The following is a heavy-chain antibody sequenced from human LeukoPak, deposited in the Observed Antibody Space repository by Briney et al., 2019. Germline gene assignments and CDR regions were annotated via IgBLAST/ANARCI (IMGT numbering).Heavy chain of an antibody. Sequence: GGSLRLSCAASGFTFSSYAIHWVRQAPGKGLEWVAVISYDGSNKYYADSVKGRFTISRDNSKNTLYLQMNSLRAEDTAVYYCARSIAVAGTASDYWGQGTLVTVSS. CDR3: ARSIAVAGTASDY. CDR2: ISYDGSNK. CDR1: GFTFSSYA. V-gene: IGHV3-30-3*01. D-gene: IGHD6-19*01. J-gene: IGHJ4*02.